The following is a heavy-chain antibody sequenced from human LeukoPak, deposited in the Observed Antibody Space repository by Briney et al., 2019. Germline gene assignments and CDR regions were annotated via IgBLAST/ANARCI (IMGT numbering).Heavy chain of an antibody. CDR3: TSGTVQRY. CDR1: GYTFTSYC. CDR2: INPSGGST. Sequence: GASVKVSCKASGYTFTSYCMHWVRQAPGQGLEWMGLINPSGGSTTYAQKFQGRVTMTRDTSTSTVYMELSSLRPEDTAMYYCTSGTVQRYWGQGTLVTVSS. V-gene: IGHV1-46*01. D-gene: IGHD2-8*02. J-gene: IGHJ4*02.